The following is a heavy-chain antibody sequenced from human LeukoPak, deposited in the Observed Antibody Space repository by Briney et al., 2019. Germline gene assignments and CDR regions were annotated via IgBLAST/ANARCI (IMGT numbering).Heavy chain of an antibody. CDR3: ARDLGNWGWNDF. Sequence: PGGSLRLSCAASGFTFSSHWMHWVRQAPGKGLVWVSRINSDATSTIYADSVKGRFTTSRDNSKNTLYLQMNSLRAEDTAVYYCARDLGNWGWNDFWGQGTLVTVSS. V-gene: IGHV3-74*01. CDR1: GFTFSSHW. J-gene: IGHJ4*02. CDR2: INSDATST. D-gene: IGHD7-27*01.